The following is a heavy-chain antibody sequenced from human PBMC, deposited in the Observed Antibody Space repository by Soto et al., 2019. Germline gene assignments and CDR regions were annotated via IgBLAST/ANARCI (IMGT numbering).Heavy chain of an antibody. J-gene: IGHJ5*02. CDR2: IYYSGST. Sequence: SETLSLTCTVSGGSISSSSYYWGWIRQPPGKGLEWIGSIYYSGSTYYNPSLKSRVTISVDASKNQFSLKLSSVTAADTAVYYCARRVVVAPNWFDPWGQGTLVTVSS. V-gene: IGHV4-39*01. D-gene: IGHD2-2*01. CDR3: ARRVVVAPNWFDP. CDR1: GGSISSSSYY.